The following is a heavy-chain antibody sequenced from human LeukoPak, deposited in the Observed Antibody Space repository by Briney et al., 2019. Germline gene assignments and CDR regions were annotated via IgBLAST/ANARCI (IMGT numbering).Heavy chain of an antibody. CDR2: ISAYNGNT. D-gene: IGHD2-15*01. CDR1: GYTFTSYG. CDR3: ARDLGRRCSGGSCYYYSHYMDV. Sequence: ASVKVSCKASGYTFTSYGISWVRQAPGQGLEWMGWISAYNGNTKYAQKLQGRVTMTTDTSTSTAYMELRGLRSDDTAVYYCARDLGRRCSGGSCYYYSHYMDVWGKGTTVTISS. J-gene: IGHJ6*03. V-gene: IGHV1-18*01.